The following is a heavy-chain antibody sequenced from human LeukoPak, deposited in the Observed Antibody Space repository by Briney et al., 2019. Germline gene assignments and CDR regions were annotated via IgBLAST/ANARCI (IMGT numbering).Heavy chain of an antibody. CDR3: ARGSVTVTGDY. J-gene: IGHJ4*02. D-gene: IGHD4-17*01. CDR2: MYNSGYP. Sequence: SETLSLTCTVSGGSIDSDYWSWIRQPPGKGLEWIGEMYNSGYPNYGPSFKSRVTMSLDTSKNQFSLKLSSVTAADTAVYYCARGSVTVTGDYWGQGTLVTVSS. V-gene: IGHV4-59*12. CDR1: GGSIDSDY.